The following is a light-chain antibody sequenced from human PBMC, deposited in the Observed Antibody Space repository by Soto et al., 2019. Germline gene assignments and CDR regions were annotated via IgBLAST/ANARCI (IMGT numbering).Light chain of an antibody. CDR3: QQYNSYSIT. Sequence: DIPMTQSPSTLSASVGDRVTITCRASQSISSWLAWYQQKPGKAPKLLIYKASSLESGVPSRFSGSGSGTEFTLTISSLQPDDVATYYCQQYNSYSITFGQGTRLEIK. J-gene: IGKJ5*01. CDR1: QSISSW. CDR2: KAS. V-gene: IGKV1-5*03.